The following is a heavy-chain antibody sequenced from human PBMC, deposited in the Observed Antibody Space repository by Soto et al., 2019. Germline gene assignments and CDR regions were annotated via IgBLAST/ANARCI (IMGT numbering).Heavy chain of an antibody. CDR1: GYTFTSYD. Sequence: ASVKVSCKASGYTFTSYDINWVRQATGQGLEWMGWMNPNSGNTGYAQKFQGRVTMTRNTSISTAYMELSSLRSEDTAVYYCASLVVRKKNYYYYYMDVWGKGTTVTVSS. CDR2: MNPNSGNT. D-gene: IGHD3-22*01. CDR3: ASLVVRKKNYYYYYMDV. J-gene: IGHJ6*03. V-gene: IGHV1-8*01.